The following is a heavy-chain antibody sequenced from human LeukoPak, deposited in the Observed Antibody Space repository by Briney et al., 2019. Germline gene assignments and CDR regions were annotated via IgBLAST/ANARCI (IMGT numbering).Heavy chain of an antibody. Sequence: PGGSLRLSCAASGSTFSNAWMSWVRQAPGKGLEWVGRIKSKTDGGTTDYAAPVKGRFTISRDDSKNTLYLQMNSLKTEDTAVYYCTTELITLDAFDIWGQGTMVTVSS. CDR2: IKSKTDGGTT. CDR1: GSTFSNAW. CDR3: TTELITLDAFDI. D-gene: IGHD3-22*01. V-gene: IGHV3-15*01. J-gene: IGHJ3*02.